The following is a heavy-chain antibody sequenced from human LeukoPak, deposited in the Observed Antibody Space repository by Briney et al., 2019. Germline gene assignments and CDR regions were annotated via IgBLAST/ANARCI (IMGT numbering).Heavy chain of an antibody. D-gene: IGHD3-3*01. J-gene: IGHJ4*02. CDR1: GGSISSSSYY. Sequence: SETLSLTCTVSGGSISSSSYYWGWIRQPPGKGLEWIGSIYYSGSTYYNPSLKSRVTISVDTSKNQFSLKLSSVTAADTAVYYCARVSIGRFLEEYYFDYWGQGTLVTVSS. V-gene: IGHV4-39*07. CDR3: ARVSIGRFLEEYYFDY. CDR2: IYYSGST.